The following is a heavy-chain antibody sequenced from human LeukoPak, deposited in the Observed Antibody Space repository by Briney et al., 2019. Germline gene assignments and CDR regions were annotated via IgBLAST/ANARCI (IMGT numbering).Heavy chain of an antibody. J-gene: IGHJ6*02. CDR2: ISYDGSSK. D-gene: IGHD2-8*01. V-gene: IGHV3-30*18. Sequence: GRSLRLSCAASGFTFSSYGMHWVRQAPGKGLEWVAVISYDGSSKYYADSVKGRFTISRDNSKNTLYLQMNSLRAEDTAVYYCAKQWARGTRHYYYYGMDVWGQGTTVTVSS. CDR1: GFTFSSYG. CDR3: AKQWARGTRHYYYYGMDV.